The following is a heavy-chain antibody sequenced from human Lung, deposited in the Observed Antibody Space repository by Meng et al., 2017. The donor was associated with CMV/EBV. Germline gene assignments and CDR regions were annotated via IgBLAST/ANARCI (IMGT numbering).Heavy chain of an antibody. Sequence: ASXXVSXKASGYAFTSHYIHWVRQAPGQGLEWMGWINPNSGETNYAHKFQGRVTLTRDTSISTAYMGLTSLVSDDTAVYYCARFAESASGWYYFDDWGQGXLVTVSS. J-gene: IGHJ4*02. D-gene: IGHD6-19*01. V-gene: IGHV1-2*02. CDR3: ARFAESASGWYYFDD. CDR2: INPNSGET. CDR1: GYAFTSHY.